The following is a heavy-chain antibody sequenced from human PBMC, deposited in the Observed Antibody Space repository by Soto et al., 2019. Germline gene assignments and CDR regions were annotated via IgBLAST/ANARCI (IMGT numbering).Heavy chain of an antibody. D-gene: IGHD1-26*01. CDR1: GYSFISYR. J-gene: IGHJ4*01. CDR3: ARPALLGATVSLFDY. CDR2: IYPGDSDT. Sequence: GESLKISCKGSGYSFISYRIGWVRQMPGKGLEWMGIIYPGDSDTRYSPSFQGQVTMSADKSISTAYLQWNSLKASDSAMDYCARPALLGATVSLFDYWGHGTLVTLSS. V-gene: IGHV5-51*01.